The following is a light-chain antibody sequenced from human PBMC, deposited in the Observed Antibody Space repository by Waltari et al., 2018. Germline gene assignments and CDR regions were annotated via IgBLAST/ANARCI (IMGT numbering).Light chain of an antibody. CDR1: KLGDKY. V-gene: IGLV3-1*01. CDR2: QDS. Sequence: SYELTQPPSVSVSPGQTASITCSGDKLGDKYVCWYQQKPGQSPVLVIYQDSKRPSGIPWRFSGSNSGNTATLTISGTQAMDEADYYCQLWDSSTAWVFGGGTKLTV. CDR3: QLWDSSTAWV. J-gene: IGLJ3*02.